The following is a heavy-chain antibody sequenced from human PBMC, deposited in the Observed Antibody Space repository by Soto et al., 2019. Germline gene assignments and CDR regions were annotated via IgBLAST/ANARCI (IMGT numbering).Heavy chain of an antibody. D-gene: IGHD3-3*02. V-gene: IGHV1-3*01. CDR1: GYTFTSYA. J-gene: IGHJ4*02. CDR2: INAGNGNT. Sequence: ASVKVSCKASGYTFTSYAMHWVRQAPGQRLEWMGWINAGNGNTKYSQKFQGRVTITRVTSASTAYMELSSLRSEDTAVYYCARDRPISFTFDYWGQGTLVTVSS. CDR3: ARDRPISFTFDY.